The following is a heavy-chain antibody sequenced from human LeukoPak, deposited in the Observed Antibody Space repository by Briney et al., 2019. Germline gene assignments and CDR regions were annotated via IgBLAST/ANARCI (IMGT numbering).Heavy chain of an antibody. Sequence: GGSLRLSCEASGLTFGDYWMTWVRQAPGKGLECVANIKQDGSENHYVDSVKGRFTISRDNAKNSLSLQMNSLRAGDTAVYYCATYWRYFDWLLSDIWGLGTMVTVSS. CDR1: GLTFGDYW. D-gene: IGHD3-9*01. J-gene: IGHJ3*02. CDR3: ATYWRYFDWLLSDI. CDR2: IKQDGSEN. V-gene: IGHV3-7*05.